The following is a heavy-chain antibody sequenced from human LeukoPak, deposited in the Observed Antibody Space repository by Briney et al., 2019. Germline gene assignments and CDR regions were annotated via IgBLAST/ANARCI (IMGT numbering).Heavy chain of an antibody. D-gene: IGHD3-10*01. CDR1: GFSISDHW. J-gene: IGHJ4*02. Sequence: HTGGSLTLSCVASGFSISDHWMSWVRQAPGKGLEGVAFIRSKTYGGTTEYAASVKGRFTISRDDSESIAYLQMNSLKTEDTAVYYCTRILSGSLDYWGQGTLVTVPS. CDR3: TRILSGSLDY. CDR2: IRSKTYGGTT. V-gene: IGHV3-49*04.